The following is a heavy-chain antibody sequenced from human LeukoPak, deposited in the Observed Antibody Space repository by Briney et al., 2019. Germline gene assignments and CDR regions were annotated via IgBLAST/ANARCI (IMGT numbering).Heavy chain of an antibody. J-gene: IGHJ4*02. CDR3: ARDYKYAFDN. D-gene: IGHD5-24*01. CDR2: VGVDSGNT. Sequence: PGGSLRLSCAASGFPFSDYSMNWVRQAPGKGLEWIAYVGVDSGNTNYADSVQGRFTISADKARNSLVLQMYSLRVEDTAVYYCARDYKYAFDNWGQGTLVTVSS. V-gene: IGHV3-48*01. CDR1: GFPFSDYS.